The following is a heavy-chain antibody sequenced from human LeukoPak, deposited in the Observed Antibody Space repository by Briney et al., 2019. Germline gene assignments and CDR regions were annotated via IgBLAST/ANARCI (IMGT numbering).Heavy chain of an antibody. D-gene: IGHD1-26*01. V-gene: IGHV3-23*01. CDR2: IIGSGSST. J-gene: IGHJ3*02. Sequence: GASVKVSCKASGGTFSSYAISWVRQAPGKGLEWVSTIIGSGSSTYYADSVKGRFTISRDNPKNTLYLQMNSLRAEDTALYYCAKRSGSYYAAFDIWGQGTLVTVSS. CDR3: AKRSGSYYAAFDI. CDR1: GGTFSSYA.